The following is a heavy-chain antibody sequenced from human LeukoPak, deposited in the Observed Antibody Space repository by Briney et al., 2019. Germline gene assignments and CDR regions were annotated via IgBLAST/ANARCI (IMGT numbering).Heavy chain of an antibody. CDR3: VRGALWFGELLYS. D-gene: IGHD3-10*01. CDR2: TNHSGST. V-gene: IGHV4-34*01. J-gene: IGHJ5*02. CDR1: GGSLSVYY. Sequence: ETRSLTCAVYGGSLSVYYWSWIRQPQGKGLEWLGETNHSGSTSYNPSLRSGVTISVDTSNYQFSLKLSSVTVAVTAVYYCVRGALWFGELLYSWGEGTRVTVSS.